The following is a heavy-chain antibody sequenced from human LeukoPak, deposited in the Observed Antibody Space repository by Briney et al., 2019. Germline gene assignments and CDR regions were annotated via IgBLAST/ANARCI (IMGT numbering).Heavy chain of an antibody. J-gene: IGHJ4*02. V-gene: IGHV4-59*08. Sequence: SETLSLTCTVSGGSISSYYWSWIRQPPGKRLEWIGYIYHSGSTNYNSSLKSRVTISVDTSKNQFSLKLSSVTAADTAVYYCARHAAFAEYQSHLAHFDYWGQGTLVTVSS. CDR2: IYHSGST. D-gene: IGHD2-2*01. CDR3: ARHAAFAEYQSHLAHFDY. CDR1: GGSISSYY.